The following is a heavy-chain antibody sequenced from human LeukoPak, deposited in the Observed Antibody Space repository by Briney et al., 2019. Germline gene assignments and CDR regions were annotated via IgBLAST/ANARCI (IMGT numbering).Heavy chain of an antibody. V-gene: IGHV1-24*01. CDR3: ATNRLTIFGVVAGFDP. Sequence: ASVKVSCKVSGYTLTELSMHWVRHAPGKGLEWMGDFDPEDGETIYAQKFQGRVTMTEDTTTDTAYMELSSLRSEDTAVYYCATNRLTIFGVVAGFDPWGQGTLVTVSS. J-gene: IGHJ5*02. CDR2: FDPEDGET. CDR1: GYTLTELS. D-gene: IGHD3-3*01.